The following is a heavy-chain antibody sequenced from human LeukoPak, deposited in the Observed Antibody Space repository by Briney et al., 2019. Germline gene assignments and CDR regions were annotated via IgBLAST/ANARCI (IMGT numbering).Heavy chain of an antibody. D-gene: IGHD2-15*01. V-gene: IGHV3-7*01. CDR1: GFSFNSHW. CDR2: IKQDGSAK. Sequence: GGSLRLSCAASGFSFNSHWMSWVRQAPGKGLEWVANIKQDGSAKYYVDSVKGRFTISRVNAKNSQYLQMGNLRTEDTDVYDSTRYSGRNWGQGTLVAVSS. J-gene: IGHJ4*02. CDR3: TRYSGRN.